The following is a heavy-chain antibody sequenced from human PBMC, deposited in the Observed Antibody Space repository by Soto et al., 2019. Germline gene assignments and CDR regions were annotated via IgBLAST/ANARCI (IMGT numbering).Heavy chain of an antibody. CDR1: GYTFTSYG. V-gene: IGHV1-18*01. D-gene: IGHD5-12*01. CDR2: ISAYNGNT. J-gene: IGHJ4*02. Sequence: VSVKVSCKASGYTFTSYGISWVRQAPGQGLEWMGWISAYNGNTNYAQKLQGRVTMTTDTSTSTAYMELRSLRSDDTAVYYCARIVESGYGRRTYFDYWGQGTLVTVSS. CDR3: ARIVESGYGRRTYFDY.